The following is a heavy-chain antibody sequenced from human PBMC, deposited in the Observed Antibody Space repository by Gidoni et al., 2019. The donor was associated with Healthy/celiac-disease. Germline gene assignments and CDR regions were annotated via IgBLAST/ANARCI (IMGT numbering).Heavy chain of an antibody. D-gene: IGHD3-10*01. J-gene: IGHJ5*02. Sequence: EVQLLESGGGLVQPGGSLRLSCAASGFTFSSSAMSWVRQAPGKGLEWVSAISGSGGSTDYADSVKGRFTISRDNSKNTLYLQMNSLRAEDTAVYYCAKEGYYGSGSYYINWFDPWGQGTLVTVSS. V-gene: IGHV3-23*01. CDR1: GFTFSSSA. CDR2: ISGSGGST. CDR3: AKEGYYGSGSYYINWFDP.